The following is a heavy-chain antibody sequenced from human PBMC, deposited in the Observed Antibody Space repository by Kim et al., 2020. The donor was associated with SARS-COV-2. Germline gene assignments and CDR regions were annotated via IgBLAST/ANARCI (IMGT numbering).Heavy chain of an antibody. CDR3: ARGENSRRTFDF. D-gene: IGHD3-16*01. V-gene: IGHV6-1*01. J-gene: IGHJ4*02. Sequence: DYAVSVKSRVTINPDTSKNQFSLQLNSVTPEDTAVYYCARGENSRRTFDFWGQGTLVTVSS.